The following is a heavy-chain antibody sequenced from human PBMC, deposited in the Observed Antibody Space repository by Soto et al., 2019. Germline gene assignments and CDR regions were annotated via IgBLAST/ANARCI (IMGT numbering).Heavy chain of an antibody. V-gene: IGHV3-23*01. CDR1: GFSFSNYA. J-gene: IGHJ5*02. CDR2: IDSGGGST. Sequence: LRLSCAASGFSFSNYAMSWVRQAPGTGLEWVSAIDSGGGSTYYAASVKGRFSISRDNSMNTLYLQMNSLRAEDTAIYYCTKEHSNYPDNWFDPWGQGTLVTVSS. CDR3: TKEHSNYPDNWFDP. D-gene: IGHD4-4*01.